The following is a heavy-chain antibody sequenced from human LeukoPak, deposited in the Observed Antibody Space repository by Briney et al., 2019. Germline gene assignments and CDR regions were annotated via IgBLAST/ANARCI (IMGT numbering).Heavy chain of an antibody. D-gene: IGHD4-17*01. CDR1: DSSISSHY. CDR3: TRGAHVYGDYRIDY. V-gene: IGHV4-59*11. CDR2: IYYTGST. Sequence: PSETLSLTCTVSDSSISSHYWSWIRQPPGKGLEWIGYIYYTGSTIYNPSLKSRVTMSIDTSKKQFSLKLSSVTAADTAVYYCTRGAHVYGDYRIDYWGQGVLVTVSS. J-gene: IGHJ4*02.